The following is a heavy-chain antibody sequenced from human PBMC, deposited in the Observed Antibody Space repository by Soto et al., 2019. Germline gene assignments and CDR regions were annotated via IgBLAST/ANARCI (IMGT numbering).Heavy chain of an antibody. D-gene: IGHD2-15*01. Sequence: SQTLSLTCAISGDSVSSNSAAWNWIRQSPSRGLEWLGRTYYRSKWYNDYAVSVKSRITINPDTSKNQFSLQLNSVTPEDTAVYYCPRGIVVVTRTGGFGRRGQGTLGTVSS. CDR3: PRGIVVVTRTGGFGR. CDR1: GDSVSSNSAA. J-gene: IGHJ5*02. V-gene: IGHV6-1*01. CDR2: TYYRSKWYN.